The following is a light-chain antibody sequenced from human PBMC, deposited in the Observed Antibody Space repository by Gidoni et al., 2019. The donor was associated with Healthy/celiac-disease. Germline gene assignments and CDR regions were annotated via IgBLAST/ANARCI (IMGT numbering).Light chain of an antibody. V-gene: IGKV3-20*01. CDR3: QQYGSSPIT. Sequence: EIVLTQSPGTLYLSPGERATLSCRASQSVSSSYLTWYQQKPGQAPRLFIYGASSRATGIPDRFSGSGSGTDFTLTISRLGPEDFAVYYCQQYGSSPITFXPXTKVDIK. CDR2: GAS. J-gene: IGKJ3*01. CDR1: QSVSSSY.